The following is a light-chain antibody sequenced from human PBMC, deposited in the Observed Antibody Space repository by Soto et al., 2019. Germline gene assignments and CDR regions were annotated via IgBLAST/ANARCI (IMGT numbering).Light chain of an antibody. CDR2: DAS. Sequence: EIVLTQSPATLSLSPRERTTLSCTASQSVSSYLAWYQQKPVQAPRLLIYDASNSANGIPARLSGSGSGTDFTLAISSLETEDLAIYYCQQGSNWPPVTFGGGTKVVIK. V-gene: IGKV3-11*01. CDR1: QSVSSY. CDR3: QQGSNWPPVT. J-gene: IGKJ4*01.